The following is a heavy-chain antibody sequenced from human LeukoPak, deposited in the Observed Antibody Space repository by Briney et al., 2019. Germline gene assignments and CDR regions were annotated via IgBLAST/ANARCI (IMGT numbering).Heavy chain of an antibody. CDR2: ISSSSSTI. J-gene: IGHJ4*02. D-gene: IGHD3-22*01. CDR3: ARAYYYDSSGPKPPDY. CDR1: GFTFSSYS. Sequence: PGGSLRLSCAASGFTFSSYSMNWVRQAPGKGLEWVSYISSSSSTIYYADSAKGRFTISRDNAKNSLYLQMNSLRAEDTAVYYCARAYYYDSSGPKPPDYWGQGTLVTVSS. V-gene: IGHV3-48*01.